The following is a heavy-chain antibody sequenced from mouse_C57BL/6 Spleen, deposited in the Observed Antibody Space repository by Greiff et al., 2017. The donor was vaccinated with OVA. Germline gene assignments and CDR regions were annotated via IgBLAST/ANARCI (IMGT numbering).Heavy chain of an antibody. D-gene: IGHD2-3*01. CDR2: IRLKSDNYAT. CDR3: TYGYYSFDY. J-gene: IGHJ2*01. CDR1: GFTFSNYW. Sequence: EVKVEESGGGLVQPGGSMKLSCVASGFTFSNYWMNWVRQSPEKGLAWVAQIRLKSDNYATPYEESVKGRCTISRYDYKSSVYLQLNNLRAEDTEIYYCTYGYYSFDYWGQGTTLTVSS. V-gene: IGHV6-3*01.